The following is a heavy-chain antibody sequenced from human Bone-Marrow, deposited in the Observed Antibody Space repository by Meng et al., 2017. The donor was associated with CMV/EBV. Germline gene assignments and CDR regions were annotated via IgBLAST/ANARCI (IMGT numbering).Heavy chain of an antibody. V-gene: IGHV1-8*01. J-gene: IGHJ1*01. CDR3: ARGRSGSHI. CDR1: GYTFTSYD. CDR2: MNAHSGGT. Sequence: ASVKVSCKASGYTFTSYDINWVRQATGQGLEWMGWMNAHSGGTAYAHKFQGRVTMTRNTSITTAYMELSSLRSEDTAVYYCARGRSGSHIWGHGTLVTVSS. D-gene: IGHD1-26*01.